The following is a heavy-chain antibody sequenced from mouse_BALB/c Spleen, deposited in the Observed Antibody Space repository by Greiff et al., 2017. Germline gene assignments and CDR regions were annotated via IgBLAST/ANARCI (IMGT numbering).Heavy chain of an antibody. Sequence: QVQLQQSGAELVRPGASVTLSCKASGYTFTDYEMHWVKQTPVHGLEWIGAIDPETGGTAYNQKFKGKATLTADKSSSTAYMELRSLTSEDSAVYYCTIDYDGYAMDYWGQGTSVTVSS. V-gene: IGHV1-15*01. J-gene: IGHJ4*01. D-gene: IGHD2-4*01. CDR1: GYTFTDYE. CDR2: IDPETGGT. CDR3: TIDYDGYAMDY.